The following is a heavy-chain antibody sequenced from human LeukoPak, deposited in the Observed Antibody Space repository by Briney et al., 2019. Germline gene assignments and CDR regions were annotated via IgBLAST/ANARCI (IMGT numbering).Heavy chain of an antibody. Sequence: SSETLSLTCTVSGGSISSYYWSWIRQPPGKGLEWIGYIYYSGSTNYNPSLKSRVTISVDTSKNQFSLKLSSVTAADTAVYYCARGVAARPGFWFDPWGQGTLVTVSS. CDR2: IYYSGST. J-gene: IGHJ5*02. V-gene: IGHV4-59*01. CDR1: GGSISSYY. CDR3: ARGVAARPGFWFDP. D-gene: IGHD6-6*01.